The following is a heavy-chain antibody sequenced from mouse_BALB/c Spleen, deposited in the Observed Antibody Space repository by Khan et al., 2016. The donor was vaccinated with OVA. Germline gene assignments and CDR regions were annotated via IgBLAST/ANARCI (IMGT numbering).Heavy chain of an antibody. CDR3: VRDGAYHRNDGWFAY. Sequence: VQLVESGAELARPGASVKMSCKASGYTFTSYTIHWIKKRPGQGLEWIGYINPSNGYTNYNQKFKDKATLTTAKSSTTAYLQLSSLTSDDSAVYNCVRDGAYHRNDGWFAYWGQGTLVTVSA. CDR1: GYTFTSYT. CDR2: INPSNGYT. D-gene: IGHD2-14*01. J-gene: IGHJ3*01. V-gene: IGHV1-4*01.